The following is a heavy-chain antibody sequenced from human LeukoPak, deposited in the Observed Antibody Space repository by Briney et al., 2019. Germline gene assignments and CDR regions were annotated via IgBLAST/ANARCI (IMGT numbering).Heavy chain of an antibody. J-gene: IGHJ5*02. CDR1: GYTFTSYA. D-gene: IGHD2-2*01. V-gene: IGHV1-2*04. CDR2: INPNSGGT. CDR3: ARGCSSTSCYFGFDP. Sequence: WASVKVSCKASGYTFTSYAMNWVRQAPGQGLEWMGWINPNSGGTNYAQKFQGWVTMTRDTSISTAYMELSRLRSDDTAVYYCARGCSSTSCYFGFDPWGQGTLVTVSS.